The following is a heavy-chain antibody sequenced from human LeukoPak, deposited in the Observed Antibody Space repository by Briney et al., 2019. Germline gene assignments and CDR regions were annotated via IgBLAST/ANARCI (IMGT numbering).Heavy chain of an antibody. D-gene: IGHD5-12*01. J-gene: IGHJ4*02. V-gene: IGHV3-21*01. Sequence: GGSLRLSCAASGFTFSSYSMNWVRQAPGKGLEWVSSISSSSSYIYYADSVEGRFTISRENAKNSLYLQMNSLRAEDTAVYYCARADFGYPFDYWGQGTLVTVSS. CDR1: GFTFSSYS. CDR3: ARADFGYPFDY. CDR2: ISSSSSYI.